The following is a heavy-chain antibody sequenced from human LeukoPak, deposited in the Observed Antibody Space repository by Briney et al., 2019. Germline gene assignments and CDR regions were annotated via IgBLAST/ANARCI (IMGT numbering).Heavy chain of an antibody. CDR3: ARESCSGGSCYSDY. CDR1: GGSISSYY. CDR2: IYYSGST. Sequence: SGTLSLTCAVSGGSISSYYWSWIRQPPGKGLEWIGYIYYSGSTNYNPSLKSRVTISVDTSKNQFSLKLSSVTAADTAVHYCARESCSGGSCYSDYWGQGTLVTVSS. D-gene: IGHD2-15*01. V-gene: IGHV4-59*01. J-gene: IGHJ4*02.